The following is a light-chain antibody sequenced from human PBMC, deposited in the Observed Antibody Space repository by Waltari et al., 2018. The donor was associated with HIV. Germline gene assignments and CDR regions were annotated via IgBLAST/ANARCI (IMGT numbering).Light chain of an antibody. CDR3: QQYRRSPLT. V-gene: IGKV3-20*01. Sequence: ELVLTQSPGPLALSLGKRATLSCRASQSVSSTYLAWYQQKPGQPPRLLIYGAPTRATGIPDRFSGSASGTDFTLTISRVEPEDSAAYYCQQYRRSPLTFGGGTKVEIK. CDR1: QSVSSTY. J-gene: IGKJ4*01. CDR2: GAP.